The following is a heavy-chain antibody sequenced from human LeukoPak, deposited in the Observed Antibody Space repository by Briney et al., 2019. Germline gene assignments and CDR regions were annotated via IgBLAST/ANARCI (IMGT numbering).Heavy chain of an antibody. CDR1: GYTLTELS. D-gene: IGHD7-27*01. V-gene: IGHV1-24*01. CDR3: ATDRSGDDDALDI. CDR2: FDREDGET. Sequence: ALVKVSFKVSGYTLTELSIHWVRQAPGKGREWMGSFDREDGETIYAQKFQGRVTMTEDTSTDTAYMELSSLRSEDTAVYYCATDRSGDDDALDIWGQGTKVTVSS. J-gene: IGHJ3*02.